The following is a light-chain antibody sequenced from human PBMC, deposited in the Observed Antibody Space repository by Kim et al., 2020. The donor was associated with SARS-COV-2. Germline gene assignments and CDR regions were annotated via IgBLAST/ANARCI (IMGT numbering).Light chain of an antibody. CDR3: NSRESSGNSYV. V-gene: IGLV3-19*01. Sequence: SSELSQDPAVSVALGQTVRITCEGDSLRSYYASWYQQKPGQAPVLVIYGKNNRPSGIPDRFSGTSSGNTATLTITGAQAEDEADYYCNSRESSGNSYVFG. J-gene: IGLJ1*01. CDR1: SLRSYY. CDR2: GKN.